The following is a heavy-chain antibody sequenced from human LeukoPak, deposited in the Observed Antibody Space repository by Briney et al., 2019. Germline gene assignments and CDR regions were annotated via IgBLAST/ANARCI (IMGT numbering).Heavy chain of an antibody. CDR1: GFTFSSYA. Sequence: GGSLRLSCAASGFTFSSYAMHWVRQAPGKGLEWVAVISYDGSNKYYADSVKGRFTISRDNSKNTLYLQMNGLRAEDTAVYYCARAGGDYGGKAPAHYWGQGTLVTVSS. J-gene: IGHJ4*02. V-gene: IGHV3-30*04. CDR2: ISYDGSNK. CDR3: ARAGGDYGGKAPAHY. D-gene: IGHD4-23*01.